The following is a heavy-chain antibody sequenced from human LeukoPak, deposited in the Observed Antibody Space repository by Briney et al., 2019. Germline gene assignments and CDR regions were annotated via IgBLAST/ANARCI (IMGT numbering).Heavy chain of an antibody. CDR1: GLSFNTSGVG. J-gene: IGHJ4*02. CDR2: IYWDDDK. V-gene: IGHV2-5*02. CDR3: AHSGFCTAGSCYSLFDY. D-gene: IGHD2-15*01. Sequence: SGPTLVKPTQTLTLTCTFSGLSFNTSGVGVGWIRQPPGKALEWLALIYWDDDKRYSPSLKSRLIITKDTSKNQVVLKMTNIDPVDTATYYCAHSGFCTAGSCYSLFDYWGQGALVTVSS.